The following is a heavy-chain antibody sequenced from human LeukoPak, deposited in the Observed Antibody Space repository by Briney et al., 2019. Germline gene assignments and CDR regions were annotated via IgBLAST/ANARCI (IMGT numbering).Heavy chain of an antibody. CDR2: ITSNGDST. CDR3: VKDQGEYSSSWYYFDN. D-gene: IGHD6-13*01. V-gene: IGHV3-64D*06. Sequence: GGSLRLSCSTSGFIFSSYPMHWVRQPPGKGLEYVPGITSNGDSTNYADSVKGRFTISRDNSKNTLSLHMSSLRAEDTAVYYCVKDQGEYSSSWYYFDNWGQGTLVTVSS. J-gene: IGHJ4*02. CDR1: GFIFSSYP.